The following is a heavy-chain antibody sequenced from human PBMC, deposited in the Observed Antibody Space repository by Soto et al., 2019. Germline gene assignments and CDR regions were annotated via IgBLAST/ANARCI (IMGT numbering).Heavy chain of an antibody. CDR3: ARGTIFGVATYYYYGMDV. D-gene: IGHD3-3*01. Sequence: SVKVSCKASGGTFSSYAISWVRQAPGQGLEWMGGIIPIFGTANYAQKFQGRVTITADESTSTAYMELSSLRSEDTAVYYCARGTIFGVATYYYYGMDVWGQGTTVTVSS. CDR1: GGTFSSYA. V-gene: IGHV1-69*13. J-gene: IGHJ6*02. CDR2: IIPIFGTA.